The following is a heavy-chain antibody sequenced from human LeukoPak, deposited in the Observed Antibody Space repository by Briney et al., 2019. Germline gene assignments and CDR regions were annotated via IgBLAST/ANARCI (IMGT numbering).Heavy chain of an antibody. CDR3: ARDSGTTGEVKFDP. CDR1: GGSISNHY. D-gene: IGHD3-10*01. CDR2: IYSRVT. J-gene: IGHJ5*02. V-gene: IGHV4-4*07. Sequence: SETLSLTCTVSGGSISNHYLSWIRQPAGKGLEWIGRIYSRVTTYNPSLKSRVTMSADTSRNHVSLTLNSVTAADTAVYYCARDSGTTGEVKFDPWGQGTLVTVSS.